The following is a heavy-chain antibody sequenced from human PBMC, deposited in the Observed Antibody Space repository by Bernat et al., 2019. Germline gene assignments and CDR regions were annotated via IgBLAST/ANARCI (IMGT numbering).Heavy chain of an antibody. CDR2: IHHSGST. V-gene: IGHV4-31*03. D-gene: IGHD6-13*01. J-gene: IGHJ4*02. Sequence: QVQMQESGPGLVKPSQSLSLICSISGDSINNDVYYWTWLRQHPVKGLEWIGYIHHSGSTYFSPTLKSRLSMSVDTSTNQFSLKLTSVTASDTAVYFCARGCGSSPFDLWGQGTLVTVSS. CDR3: ARGCGSSPFDL. CDR1: GDSINNDVYY.